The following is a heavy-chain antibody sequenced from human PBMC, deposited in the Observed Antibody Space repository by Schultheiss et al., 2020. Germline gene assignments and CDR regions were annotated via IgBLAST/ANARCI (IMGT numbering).Heavy chain of an antibody. V-gene: IGHV3-30*18. D-gene: IGHD3-22*01. J-gene: IGHJ4*02. Sequence: GGSLRLSCAASGFTFSSYGMHWVRQAPGKGLGWVAVISYDGSNKYYADSVKGRFTISRDNSKNTLYLQMNGLRAEDTAVYYCAKDFKWLLTYYFDYWGQGTLVTVSS. CDR1: GFTFSSYG. CDR2: ISYDGSNK. CDR3: AKDFKWLLTYYFDY.